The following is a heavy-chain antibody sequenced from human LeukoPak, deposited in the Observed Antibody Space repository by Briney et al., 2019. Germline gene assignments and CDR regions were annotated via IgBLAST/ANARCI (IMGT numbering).Heavy chain of an antibody. J-gene: IGHJ4*02. Sequence: ASVKVSCKASGFTFTSSAMQWVRQARGQRLEWIGWIVVGSGNTNYAQKFQERVTITRDMSTSTAHMELSSLRSEDTAVYYCAAGAFGSGYSPIDYWGQGTLVTVSS. CDR3: AAGAFGSGYSPIDY. V-gene: IGHV1-58*02. CDR1: GFTFTSSA. D-gene: IGHD3-22*01. CDR2: IVVGSGNT.